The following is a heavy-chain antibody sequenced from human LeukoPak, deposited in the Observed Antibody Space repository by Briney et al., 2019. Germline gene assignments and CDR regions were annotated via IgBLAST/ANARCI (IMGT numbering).Heavy chain of an antibody. CDR3: ARDSGYNAFDI. CDR1: AFSFSSST. V-gene: IGHV3-23*01. Sequence: GGSLRLSCAASAFSFSSSTMSWVRQAPGKGLEWVSSISDSGGSTFYADSVKGRFTFSRDNAKNSLFLQMNSLRAEDTAVFYCARDSGYNAFDIWGQGTMVTVSS. CDR2: ISDSGGST. D-gene: IGHD5-12*01. J-gene: IGHJ3*02.